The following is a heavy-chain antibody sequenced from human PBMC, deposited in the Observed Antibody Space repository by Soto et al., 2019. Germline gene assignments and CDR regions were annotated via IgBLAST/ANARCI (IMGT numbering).Heavy chain of an antibody. J-gene: IGHJ6*02. D-gene: IGHD3-16*01. CDR2: ISPYSGNT. CDR1: GYIFVNYG. CDR3: SMVDNYVTPTPQDV. Sequence: QVQLVQSGDEVRKPGSSVKVSCKASGYIFVNYGIAWVRQAPGQGLEWMGWISPYSGNTHYASKVQGRLTMTTATPKSTAYMDLVSQTSDDTAVYYWSMVDNYVTPTPQDVWGQGTTVTVSS. V-gene: IGHV1-18*01.